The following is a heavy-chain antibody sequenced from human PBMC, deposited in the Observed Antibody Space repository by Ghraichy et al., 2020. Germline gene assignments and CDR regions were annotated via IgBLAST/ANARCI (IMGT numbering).Heavy chain of an antibody. D-gene: IGHD1-26*01. CDR1: GFTFSSYG. Sequence: LSLTCAASGFTFSSYGMHWVRQAPGKGLEWVAVISYDGSNKYYADSVKGRFTISRDNSKNTLYLQMNSLRAEDTAVYYCAKGHVRELLPNHFDYWGQGTLVTVSS. CDR2: ISYDGSNK. J-gene: IGHJ4*02. V-gene: IGHV3-30*18. CDR3: AKGHVRELLPNHFDY.